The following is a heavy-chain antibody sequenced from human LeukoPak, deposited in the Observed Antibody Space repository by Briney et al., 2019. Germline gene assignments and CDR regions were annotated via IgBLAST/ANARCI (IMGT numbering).Heavy chain of an antibody. J-gene: IGHJ4*02. D-gene: IGHD4-17*01. V-gene: IGHV3-21*01. Sequence: GGSLRLSCAASGFTFSSYSMNWVRQAPGKGLEWVSSISSSSSYIYYADSVKGRFTISRDNYRNTLYLQMNSLRPEDTAVYYCAKDLNYGDLFDSWGQGTLVTVSS. CDR3: AKDLNYGDLFDS. CDR1: GFTFSSYS. CDR2: ISSSSSYI.